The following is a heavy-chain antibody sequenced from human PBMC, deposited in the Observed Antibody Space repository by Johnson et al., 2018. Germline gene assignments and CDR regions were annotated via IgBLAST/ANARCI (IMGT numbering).Heavy chain of an antibody. CDR1: GFNFGEYV. CDR2: IRSDGYGGTT. CDR3: SRVESRSWKGDS. D-gene: IGHD1-1*01. Sequence: VQLLESGGGLVQPGRSLRLSCTASGFNFGEYVMSWFRQAPGKGLEWVGFIRSDGYGGTTEPAASVKGRFTISRDDSKVITYLKMNSRKTEDTAIYFCSRVESRSWKGDSWGRGTLVTVSS. V-gene: IGHV3-49*03. J-gene: IGHJ4*02.